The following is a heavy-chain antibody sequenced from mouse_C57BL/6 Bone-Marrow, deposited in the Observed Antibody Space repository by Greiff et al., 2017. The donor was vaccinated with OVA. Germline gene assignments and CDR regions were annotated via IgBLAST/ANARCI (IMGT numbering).Heavy chain of an antibody. Sequence: QVQLKESGAELVRPGASVTLSCKASGYTFTDYEMHWVKQTPVHGLEWIGAIDPETGGTAYNQKFKGKAILTADKSSSTAYMELRSLTSEDSAVYYCARAVTTYYFDYWGQGTTLTVSS. CDR2: IDPETGGT. V-gene: IGHV1-15*01. J-gene: IGHJ2*01. CDR3: ARAVTTYYFDY. D-gene: IGHD2-2*01. CDR1: GYTFTDYE.